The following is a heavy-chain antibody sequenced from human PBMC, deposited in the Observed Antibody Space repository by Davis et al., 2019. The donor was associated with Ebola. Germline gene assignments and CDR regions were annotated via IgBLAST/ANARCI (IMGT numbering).Heavy chain of an antibody. CDR1: GFSLSTSGMC. D-gene: IGHD3-22*01. V-gene: IGHV2-70*11. Sequence: FGPTLVKPTQTLTLTCTFSGFSLSTSGMCVSWIRQPPGKALEWLARIDWDDDKYYSTSLKTRLTISKDTSKNQVVLTMTNMDPVDTATYYCARSRYYDSSGYMVDYWGQGTLVTVSS. J-gene: IGHJ4*02. CDR3: ARSRYYDSSGYMVDY. CDR2: IDWDDDK.